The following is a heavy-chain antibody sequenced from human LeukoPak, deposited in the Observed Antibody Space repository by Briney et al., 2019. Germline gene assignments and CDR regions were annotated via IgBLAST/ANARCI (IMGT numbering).Heavy chain of an antibody. CDR3: AIDSYYDILTGYPRDY. CDR2: ISFDGNDE. V-gene: IGHV3-30*03. J-gene: IGHJ4*02. Sequence: GGSLRLSCAASGFTFSNYGMHWVRQAPGKGLEWVAVISFDGNDEYYADSVKGRFTISRDKSKNTLYLQMTSLGAEDTAVYYCAIDSYYDILTGYPRDYWGQGTLVTVSS. D-gene: IGHD3-9*01. CDR1: GFTFSNYG.